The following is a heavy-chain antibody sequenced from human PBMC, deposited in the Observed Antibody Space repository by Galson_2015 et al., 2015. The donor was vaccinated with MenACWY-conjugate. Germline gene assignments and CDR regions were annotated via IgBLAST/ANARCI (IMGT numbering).Heavy chain of an antibody. V-gene: IGHV4-39*07. J-gene: IGHJ4*02. CDR2: MYYSGST. CDR3: ARTRYQWLCED. CDR1: GGSIRSSAYY. D-gene: IGHD6-19*01. Sequence: SETLSLTCGVSGGSIRSSAYYWGWIRQPPGTGLEWIGTMYYSGSTYFNPALTSRVTISQTSRNQFSLKLSSVTAADTAVYYCARTRYQWLCEDWGQGILVTV.